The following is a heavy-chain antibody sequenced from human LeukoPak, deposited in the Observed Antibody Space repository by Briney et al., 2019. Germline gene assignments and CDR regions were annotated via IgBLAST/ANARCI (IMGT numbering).Heavy chain of an antibody. D-gene: IGHD3-10*01. CDR1: GFTFSSYA. J-gene: IGHJ4*02. CDR3: AREEQITMVRGVFPNFDY. CDR2: ISYDGSSK. V-gene: IGHV3-30*04. Sequence: GGSLRLSCAASGFTFSSYAMHWVRQAPGKGLEWVAVISYDGSSKYYADSVKGRFTISRDNSKNTLYLQMNSLRAEDTAMYYCAREEQITMVRGVFPNFDYWGQGTLVTVSS.